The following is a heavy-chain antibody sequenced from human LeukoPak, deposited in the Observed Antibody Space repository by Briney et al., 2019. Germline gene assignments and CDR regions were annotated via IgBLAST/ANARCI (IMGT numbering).Heavy chain of an antibody. CDR1: GGSISSYY. CDR3: ARQAGGGGSYNFDY. CDR2: IYYSGST. D-gene: IGHD1-26*01. J-gene: IGHJ4*02. V-gene: IGHV4-59*08. Sequence: PSETLSLTCTVSGGSISSYYWSWIRQPPGKGLEWIGYIYYSGSTNYNPSLKSRVTISVDTSKNQFSLKLSSVTAADTAVYYCARQAGGGGSYNFDYWGQGTLVTVSS.